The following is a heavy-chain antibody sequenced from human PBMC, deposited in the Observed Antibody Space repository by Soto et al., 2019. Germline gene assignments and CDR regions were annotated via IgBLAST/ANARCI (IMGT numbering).Heavy chain of an antibody. CDR2: ITWDGART. CDR1: GFTFDEYP. Sequence: VQLVESGGVVAQPGGSLRLSCAASGFTFDEYPMHWVRQVPGKGLEWVSHITWDGARTYYADSVGGRFTISRDNTKNSLYLEMSRLRTEDTALYYCVKGGNRGSGVDYWGQGTLVTVSS. V-gene: IGHV3-43*01. CDR3: VKGGNRGSGVDY. D-gene: IGHD3-10*01. J-gene: IGHJ4*02.